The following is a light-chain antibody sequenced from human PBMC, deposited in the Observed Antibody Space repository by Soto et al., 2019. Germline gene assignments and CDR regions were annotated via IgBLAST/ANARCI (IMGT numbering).Light chain of an antibody. V-gene: IGLV2-14*01. CDR2: DVS. Sequence: QSVLTQPASMSGSPGQSIAISCTGTSSDVGGYSYVSWYQQQPGKAPKVVISDVSNRPSGVSDRFSGSKSGNTASLTISWLQTEDEADYYCASYTTSRTHVFGTGSKVSDL. CDR3: ASYTTSRTHV. CDR1: SSDVGGYSY. J-gene: IGLJ1*01.